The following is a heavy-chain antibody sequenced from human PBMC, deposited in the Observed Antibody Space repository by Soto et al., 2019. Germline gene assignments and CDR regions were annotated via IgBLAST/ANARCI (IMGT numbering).Heavy chain of an antibody. CDR3: AREGNGFQH. CDR2: ISGTSNTI. V-gene: IGHV3-11*01. J-gene: IGHJ1*01. CDR1: GFAFNDYY. D-gene: IGHD2-8*01. Sequence: PGGSLRLSCAASGFAFNDYYMSWIRQAPGKGLEWLSYISGTSNTIYYADSVKGRFTISRDNAKNSLYLQMNSLRAEDSAVYYCAREGNGFQHWGQGTLVTVSS.